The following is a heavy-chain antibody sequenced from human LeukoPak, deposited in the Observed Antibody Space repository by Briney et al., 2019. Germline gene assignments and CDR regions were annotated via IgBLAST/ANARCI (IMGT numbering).Heavy chain of an antibody. Sequence: PGESLRLSCAASGFAFSTYAMSWVRQAPGKGLEWVSGISGSGGSTYYADSVKGRFTMSRDNSKNTLYLQMNSLRAEDTAVYYCAKVGPDTYYDILTAFDYWGQGTLVTVSS. V-gene: IGHV3-23*01. J-gene: IGHJ4*02. D-gene: IGHD3-9*01. CDR1: GFAFSTYA. CDR3: AKVGPDTYYDILTAFDY. CDR2: ISGSGGST.